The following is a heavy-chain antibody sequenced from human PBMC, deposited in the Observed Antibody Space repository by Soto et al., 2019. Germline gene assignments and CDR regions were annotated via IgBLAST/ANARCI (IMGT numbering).Heavy chain of an antibody. J-gene: IGHJ6*02. CDR3: ARAGPRIVGATTVYYYGMDV. CDR2: IYYSGST. D-gene: IGHD1-26*01. Sequence: TLSLTCTVSGGSISSGGYYWSWIRQHPGKGLEWIGYIYYSGSTYYNPSLKSRVTISVDTSKNQFSLKLSSVTAADTAVYYCARAGPRIVGATTVYYYGMDVWGQGTTVTVS. V-gene: IGHV4-31*03. CDR1: GGSISSGGYY.